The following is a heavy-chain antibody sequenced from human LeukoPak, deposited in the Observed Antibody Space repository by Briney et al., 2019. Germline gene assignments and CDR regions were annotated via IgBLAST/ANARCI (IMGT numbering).Heavy chain of an antibody. CDR3: VREVAMVRGITHFDY. Sequence: PGGSLRLSCAASGFTFTNFWMSWVRQAPGKGLEWVANIKGDGREKYSADSVKGRFTISRDNAKNSLYLQMNSLRAEDTAVYYCVREVAMVRGITHFDYWGQGNLVTVSS. J-gene: IGHJ4*02. D-gene: IGHD3-10*01. CDR2: IKGDGREK. CDR1: GFTFTNFW. V-gene: IGHV3-7*01.